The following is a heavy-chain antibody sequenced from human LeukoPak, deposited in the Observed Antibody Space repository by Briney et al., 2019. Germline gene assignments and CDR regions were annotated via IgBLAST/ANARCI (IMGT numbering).Heavy chain of an antibody. Sequence: SETLSLTCAVYGGSFSGYYWSWIRQPPGKGLEWIGEINHSGSTNYNPSLKSRVTISVDTSKNQFSLKLSSVTAADTAVYYCARVSPAPAIDYWGQGTLVTVSS. D-gene: IGHD2-2*01. CDR3: ARVSPAPAIDY. V-gene: IGHV4-34*01. CDR1: GGSFSGYY. J-gene: IGHJ4*02. CDR2: INHSGST.